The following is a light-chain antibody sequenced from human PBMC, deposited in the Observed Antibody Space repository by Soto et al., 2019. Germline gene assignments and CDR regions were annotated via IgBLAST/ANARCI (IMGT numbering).Light chain of an antibody. CDR2: LNNDGSH. J-gene: IGLJ2*01. V-gene: IGLV4-69*01. CDR3: QTWGTGFQV. CDR1: SGHSSYA. Sequence: QSVLTQSPSASASLGASVKLTCTLSSGHSSYAIAWHQKQPGKGPRYLMDLNNDGSHTKGDGIPDRFSGSSSGAERYLIISSHQSEDEADYYCQTWGTGFQVFGGGTKVTVL.